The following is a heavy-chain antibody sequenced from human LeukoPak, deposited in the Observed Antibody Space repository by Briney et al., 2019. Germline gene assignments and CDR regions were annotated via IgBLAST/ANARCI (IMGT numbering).Heavy chain of an antibody. CDR2: IYYCGST. Sequence: TLSLTCTVSGGSISSGGYYWSWIRQHPGKGLEWIGYIYYCGSTYYNPSLKSRVTISVDTSKNQFSLRLSSVTAADTAVYYCARVEATYYYGSGSSDWFDPWGQGTLVTVSS. CDR1: GGSISSGGYY. V-gene: IGHV4-31*03. D-gene: IGHD3-10*01. CDR3: ARVEATYYYGSGSSDWFDP. J-gene: IGHJ5*02.